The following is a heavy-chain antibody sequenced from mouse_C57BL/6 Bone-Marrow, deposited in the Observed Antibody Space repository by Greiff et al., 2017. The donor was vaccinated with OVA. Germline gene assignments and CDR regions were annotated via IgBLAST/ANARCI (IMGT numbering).Heavy chain of an antibody. CDR2: ISDGGSYT. V-gene: IGHV5-4*03. J-gene: IGHJ4*01. D-gene: IGHD2-10*02. CDR1: GFTFSSYA. CDR3: ARYAGDAMDY. Sequence: EVKLQESGGGLVKPGGSLKLSCAASGFTFSSYAMSWVRQTPEKRLEWVATISDGGSYTYYPDNVKGLFTISRDNAKNNLYLQMSHRKSEDTAMYYCARYAGDAMDYWGQGTSVTVSS.